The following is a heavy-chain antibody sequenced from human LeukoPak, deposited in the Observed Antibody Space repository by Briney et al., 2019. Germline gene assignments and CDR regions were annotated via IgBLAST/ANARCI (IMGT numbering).Heavy chain of an antibody. Sequence: KPSETLSLTCAVYGGSFSGYYWSWIRQPPGKGLEWIGSIYYTGNTYYNASVKSQVSISIDTSKNQFSLRLTSVTAADTAVYFCARQTGSGLFLLPGGQGTLVTVSS. D-gene: IGHD3/OR15-3a*01. J-gene: IGHJ4*02. V-gene: IGHV4-34*01. CDR2: IYYTGNT. CDR3: ARQTGSGLFLLP. CDR1: GGSFSGYY.